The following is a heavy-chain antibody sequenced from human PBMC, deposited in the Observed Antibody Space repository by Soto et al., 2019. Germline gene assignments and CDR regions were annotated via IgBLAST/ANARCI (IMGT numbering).Heavy chain of an antibody. CDR1: GFILDDYT. J-gene: IGHJ6*02. CDR3: AKEIYYDFWSGRHPSYGMDV. Sequence: GGSLRLSCAASGFILDDYTMHWVRQAPGKGLEWVSLISWDGGSTYYADSVKGRFTISRDNSKNSLYLQMNSLRTEDTALYYCAKEIYYDFWSGRHPSYGMDVWGQGTTVTVSS. V-gene: IGHV3-43*01. D-gene: IGHD3-3*01. CDR2: ISWDGGST.